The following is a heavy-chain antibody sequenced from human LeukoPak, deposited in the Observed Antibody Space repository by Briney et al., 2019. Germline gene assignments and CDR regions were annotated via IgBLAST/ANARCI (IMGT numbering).Heavy chain of an antibody. D-gene: IGHD3-16*01. Sequence: KTGGSLRLSCVASGXTFSSYGVNWVRQAPGKGLEWVSSISSSSSYIKYADSVKGRFTVSRDNAKKSLYLQMNNLRAEDTAVYYCAIVAGGDPFDYWGQGTLVTVSS. CDR2: ISSSSSYI. CDR1: GXTFSSYG. V-gene: IGHV3-21*01. J-gene: IGHJ4*02. CDR3: AIVAGGDPFDY.